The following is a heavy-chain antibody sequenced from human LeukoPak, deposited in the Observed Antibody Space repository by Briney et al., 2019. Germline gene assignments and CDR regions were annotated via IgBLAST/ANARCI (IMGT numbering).Heavy chain of an antibody. J-gene: IGHJ6*03. V-gene: IGHV4-59*11. CDR3: ARFSYQYCYYMDV. Sequence: SETLSLTCTVSGGSISSRYWSWIRQPPGKGLEWIGCIYYSGSTNYNPSLKSRVTISVDTSKNQFSLKLRSVTAADTAVYYCARFSYQYCYYMDVWGKGTTVTVSS. CDR2: IYYSGST. CDR1: GGSISSRY.